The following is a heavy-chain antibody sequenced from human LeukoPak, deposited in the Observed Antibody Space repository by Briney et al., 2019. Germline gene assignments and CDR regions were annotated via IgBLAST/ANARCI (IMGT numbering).Heavy chain of an antibody. J-gene: IGHJ4*02. Sequence: VGSLRLSCAASGFTFSSYAMSWVRQAPGKGLEWVSAISGSGGSTYYADSVKGRFTISRDNSKNTLYLQMNSLRAEDTAVYYCAKGFYDFWSGYPNDYWGQGTLVTVSS. CDR1: GFTFSSYA. CDR3: AKGFYDFWSGYPNDY. CDR2: ISGSGGST. D-gene: IGHD3-3*01. V-gene: IGHV3-23*01.